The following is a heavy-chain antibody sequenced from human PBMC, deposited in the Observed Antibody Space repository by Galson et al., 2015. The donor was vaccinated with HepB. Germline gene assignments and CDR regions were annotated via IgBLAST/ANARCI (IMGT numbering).Heavy chain of an antibody. J-gene: IGHJ6*02. CDR3: ARYPQVPGYCTSGVCGMDV. Sequence: SLRLSCAASGFSISNYWMHWVRQAPGKGLVWVSRIISNGRTTTYADSVKGRFTISRDNAKNTLYLQMNSLRAEDTAVYYCARYPQVPGYCTSGVCGMDVWGQGTTVTVSS. CDR1: GFSISNYW. CDR2: IISNGRTT. D-gene: IGHD2-8*01. V-gene: IGHV3-74*01.